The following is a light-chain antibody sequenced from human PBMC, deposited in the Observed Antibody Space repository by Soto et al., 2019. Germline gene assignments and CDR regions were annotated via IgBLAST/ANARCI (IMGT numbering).Light chain of an antibody. CDR2: LNSDGSH. Sequence: QPVLTQSPSASASLGASVKLTCTLSRGHSSYAIAWHQQQPEKGPRYLMKLNSDGSHSKGGGIPDRFSGSSSGAERYLTISSLQSEDEADYYCQTWGTGIQVFGTGTKVTVL. J-gene: IGLJ1*01. V-gene: IGLV4-69*01. CDR1: RGHSSYA. CDR3: QTWGTGIQV.